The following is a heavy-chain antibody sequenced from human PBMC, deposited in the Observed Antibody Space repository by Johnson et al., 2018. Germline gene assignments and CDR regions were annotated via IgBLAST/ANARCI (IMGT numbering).Heavy chain of an antibody. CDR2: ISWNSGSI. D-gene: IGHD3-10*01. V-gene: IGHV3-9*01. CDR3: AKDMTYGSGSSSLGLDV. Sequence: VQLVESGGGVVQPGRSLRLSCAASGFTFDDYAMHWVRQAPGKGLEWVSGISWNSGSIGYADSVKGRFTISRDNAKNSLYLQMNSVRAEDTALYYCAKDMTYGSGSSSLGLDVWGQGTTVTVSS. CDR1: GFTFDDYA. J-gene: IGHJ6*02.